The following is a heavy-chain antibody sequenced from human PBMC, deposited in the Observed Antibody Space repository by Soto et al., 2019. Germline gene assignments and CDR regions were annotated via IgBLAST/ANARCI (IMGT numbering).Heavy chain of an antibody. CDR3: AKVVRYGAIYYYFSGMDV. CDR2: ITGSGTYT. Sequence: PGGSLRLSCAASGFTFSNYAVSWVRQAPGKGLEWVSTITGSGTYTYYADSVKGRFTISRDNSKNTLYLQMNSLRAEDTAVYYCAKVVRYGAIYYYFSGMDVWGKGTTVTVSS. CDR1: GFTFSNYA. D-gene: IGHD4-17*01. V-gene: IGHV3-23*01. J-gene: IGHJ6*04.